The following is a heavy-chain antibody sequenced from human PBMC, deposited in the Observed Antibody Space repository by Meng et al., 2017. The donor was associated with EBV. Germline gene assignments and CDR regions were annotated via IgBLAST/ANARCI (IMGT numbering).Heavy chain of an antibody. Sequence: QVQLQESGPGRVKPSGTLSLTWAVSGGSISSSNWWSWVRQPPGKGLEWIGEIYHSGSTNYNPSLKSRVTISVDKSKTQFSLKLSSVTAADTAVYYCARDRGGYYDSSGYYAHWGQGPLVTVVS. CDR2: IYHSGST. CDR1: GGSISSSNW. D-gene: IGHD3-22*01. V-gene: IGHV4-4*02. CDR3: ARDRGGYYDSSGYYAH. J-gene: IGHJ4*02.